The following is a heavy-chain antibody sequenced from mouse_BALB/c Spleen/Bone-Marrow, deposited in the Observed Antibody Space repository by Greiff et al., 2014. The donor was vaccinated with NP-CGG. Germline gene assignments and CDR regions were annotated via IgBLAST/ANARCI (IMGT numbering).Heavy chain of an antibody. V-gene: IGHV1-54*01. J-gene: IGHJ3*01. CDR3: ARDGNWFPY. CDR1: GYASTNYF. CDR2: LNPGSGGT. D-gene: IGHD2-1*01. Sequence: QVQLKESGAELVRPGTSVKVSCKASGYASTNYFIEWVKQRPGQGLEWIGVLNPGSGGTNYNKKFKGKATLTADKSSSTAYMQLSSLTSDDSAVYFCARDGNWFPYWGQGTLVTVSA.